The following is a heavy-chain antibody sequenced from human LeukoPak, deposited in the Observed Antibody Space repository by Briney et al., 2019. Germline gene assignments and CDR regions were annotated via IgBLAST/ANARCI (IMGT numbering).Heavy chain of an antibody. V-gene: IGHV4-39*02. CDR2: IYYSGST. CDR3: AREGPPVMVRGPPALFDI. J-gene: IGHJ3*02. CDR1: GGPISSSSYY. Sequence: SETLSLTCTVSGGPISSSSYYWGWIRQPPGKGLEWIGSIYYSGSTYYNPSLKSRVTISVDTSKNQFSLKLSSVTAADTAVYYCAREGPPVMVRGPPALFDIWGQGTMVTVSS. D-gene: IGHD3-10*01.